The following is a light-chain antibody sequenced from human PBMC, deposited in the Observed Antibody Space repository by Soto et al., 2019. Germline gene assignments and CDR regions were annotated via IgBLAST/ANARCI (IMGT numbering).Light chain of an antibody. J-gene: IGLJ2*01. CDR3: CLYMGSGIFV. Sequence: QTVVTQETSFSVSPGGTVTLTCGLTSGSVSTSYYPSWYQQTPGQSPRTLIYNTNTRSSGVPGRCSGSILGNKAALTITGAQADAEYDYYCCLYMGSGIFVFGGGTKLTVL. CDR2: NTN. V-gene: IGLV8-61*01. CDR1: SGSVSTSYY.